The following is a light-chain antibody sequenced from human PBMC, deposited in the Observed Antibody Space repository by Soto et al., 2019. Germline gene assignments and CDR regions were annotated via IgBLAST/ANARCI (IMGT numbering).Light chain of an antibody. CDR1: SSNIGAGFD. V-gene: IGLV1-40*01. CDR2: LNS. CDR3: QSYDSSLIGSV. Sequence: QPVLTQPPSVSGAPGQRVTISCTGSSSNIGAGFDVHWYQQLPGTAPKLLIYLNSNRPSGVPDRFSGSKSGTSASLAITGLQAEDEADYYCQSYDSSLIGSVFGGGTKLTVL. J-gene: IGLJ3*02.